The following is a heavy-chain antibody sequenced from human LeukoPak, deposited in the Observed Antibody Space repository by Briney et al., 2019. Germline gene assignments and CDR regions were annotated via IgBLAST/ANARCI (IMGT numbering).Heavy chain of an antibody. CDR1: GHSISSGGYY. CDR3: ARCGKDGDYVQN. D-gene: IGHD4-17*01. CDR2: IYYSGST. Sequence: KPSETLSLTCTVSGHSISSGGYYWRWIRQHPGKGLEWIGYIYYSGSTYYNPSLKSRVTISVDTSKNQFSLKLSSVTAADTAVYYCARCGKDGDYVQNWGQGTLVTVSS. J-gene: IGHJ4*02. V-gene: IGHV4-31*03.